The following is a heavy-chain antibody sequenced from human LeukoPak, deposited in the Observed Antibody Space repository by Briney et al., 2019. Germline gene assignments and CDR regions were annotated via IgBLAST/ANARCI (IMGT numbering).Heavy chain of an antibody. V-gene: IGHV4-61*02. CDR2: IYTSGST. CDR1: GGSIGSGTYY. J-gene: IGHJ3*02. CDR3: ARVDHFVLEWLSHDAFDI. Sequence: SQTLSLTCTVSGGSIGSGTYYWSWIRQPAGKGLEWIGRIYTSGSTNYNPSLKSRVTISVDTSKNQFSLKLSSVTAADTAVYYCARVDHFVLEWLSHDAFDIWGQGTMVTVSS. D-gene: IGHD3-3*01.